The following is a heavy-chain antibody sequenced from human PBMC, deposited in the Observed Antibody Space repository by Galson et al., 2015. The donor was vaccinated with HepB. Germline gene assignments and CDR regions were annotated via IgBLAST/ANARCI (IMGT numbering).Heavy chain of an antibody. Sequence: SVKVSCKASGYTFTSYYMHWVRQAPGQGLEWMGIINPSGGSTSYAQKFQGRVTMTRDTSTSTVYMELSSLRSEDTAVYYCSRDETSALAAAGLFDYWGQGTLVTVSS. V-gene: IGHV1-46*03. CDR2: INPSGGST. CDR3: SRDETSALAAAGLFDY. CDR1: GYTFTSYY. J-gene: IGHJ4*02. D-gene: IGHD6-13*01.